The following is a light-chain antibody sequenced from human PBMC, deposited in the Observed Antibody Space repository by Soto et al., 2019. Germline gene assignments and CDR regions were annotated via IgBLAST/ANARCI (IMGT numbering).Light chain of an antibody. CDR3: QQYGSSPGT. V-gene: IGKV3-20*01. CDR1: QSVSSSY. Sequence: EIVLTQSPGTLSLSPGERATLSCRASQSVSSSYLAWYQQKPGQAPRLLIYGASSRATGIPDRFSGSGSGTDFTLNISSLEPEDFAVYYCQQYGSSPGTFGQGTKLEIK. CDR2: GAS. J-gene: IGKJ2*01.